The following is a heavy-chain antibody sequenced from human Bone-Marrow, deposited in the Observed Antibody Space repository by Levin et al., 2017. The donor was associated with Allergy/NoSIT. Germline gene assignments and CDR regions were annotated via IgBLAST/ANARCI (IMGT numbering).Heavy chain of an antibody. J-gene: IGHJ5*02. CDR2: IYWDDDK. V-gene: IGHV2-5*02. CDR1: GFALSTSGSG. Sequence: SGPTLVKPTQTLTLTCDVSGFALSTSGSGMGWIRQPPGKALEWLALIYWDDDKRYSPSLQSRLTITKDTSENQVVLTMSDMHPVDTATYYCARLGTSGIFGIVTDSGWFDRWGQGTLVTVSS. CDR3: ARLGTSGIFGIVTDSGWFDR. D-gene: IGHD3-3*01.